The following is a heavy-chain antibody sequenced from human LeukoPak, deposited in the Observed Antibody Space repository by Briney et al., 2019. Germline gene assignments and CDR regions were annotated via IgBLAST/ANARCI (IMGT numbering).Heavy chain of an antibody. J-gene: IGHJ5*02. Sequence: PGRSLRLSCAASGFPFNIYTMHWVRQAPGKGLEWVAVISYDGTNKYYADSVKGRFTISRDSSESTLYLQMNSLRAEDTAVYYCAKSLRRGSAAEWFDPWGQGTLVTVSS. V-gene: IGHV3-30-3*02. CDR3: AKSLRRGSAAEWFDP. CDR2: ISYDGTNK. D-gene: IGHD6-25*01. CDR1: GFPFNIYT.